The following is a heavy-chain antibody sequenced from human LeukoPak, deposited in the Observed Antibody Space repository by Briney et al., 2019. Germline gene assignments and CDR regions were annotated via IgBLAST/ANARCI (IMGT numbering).Heavy chain of an antibody. CDR1: GFTFNNAW. CDR2: INSKTGGGTS. V-gene: IGHV3-15*01. CDR3: SSGGCACYV. D-gene: IGHD3-16*01. Sequence: PGGSLRLSCAASGFTFNNAWMSWVRQAPGKGLEWVARINSKTGGGTSDYAAHVKGRFTISKADSKDSLQLQMNSLKTEATAYYYCSSGGCACYVGGQGTLVTVSS. J-gene: IGHJ4*02.